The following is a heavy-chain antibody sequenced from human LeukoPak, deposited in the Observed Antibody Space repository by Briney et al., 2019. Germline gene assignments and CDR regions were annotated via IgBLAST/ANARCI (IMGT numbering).Heavy chain of an antibody. D-gene: IGHD5-18*01. Sequence: SETLSLTCAVYGGSFSGYYWSWIRQPPGKGLEWIGEINHSGSTNYNPSLKSRVTISVDTSKNQFSLKLSSVTAADTAVYYCARTAMGAGDAFDIWGQGTMVTVSS. J-gene: IGHJ3*02. CDR1: GGSFSGYY. CDR3: ARTAMGAGDAFDI. V-gene: IGHV4-34*01. CDR2: INHSGST.